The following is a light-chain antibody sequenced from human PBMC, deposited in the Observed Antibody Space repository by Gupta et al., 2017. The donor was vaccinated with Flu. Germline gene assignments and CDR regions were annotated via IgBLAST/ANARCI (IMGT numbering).Light chain of an antibody. Sequence: DILMPHSPTSLSAFVGNRVTITCRASQSISSIVTWYQQKPGEAPKLMIYAASSLQSGVPSRFSGSGSGTDFTLTIISLQPEDFATYYCQQSDSTLWTFGQGTKVEIK. CDR3: QQSDSTLWT. CDR2: AAS. CDR1: QSISSI. J-gene: IGKJ1*01. V-gene: IGKV1-39*01.